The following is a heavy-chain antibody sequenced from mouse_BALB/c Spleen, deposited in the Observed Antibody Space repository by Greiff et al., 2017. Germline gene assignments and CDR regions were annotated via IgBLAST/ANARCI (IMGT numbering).Heavy chain of an antibody. Sequence: EVQLEESGGGLVRPGGSRKLSCAASGFTFSSFGMHWVRQAPEKGLEWVAYISSGSSSNYYADTVKGRCTITRDNPTNTQFLQMTSLRSEDTAMSYCAGGGYYADDDAMDYWGQGTTLTVSS. J-gene: IGHJ4*01. CDR3: AGGGYYADDDAMDY. D-gene: IGHD2-3*01. CDR2: ISSGSSSN. CDR1: GFTFSSFG. V-gene: IGHV5-17*02.